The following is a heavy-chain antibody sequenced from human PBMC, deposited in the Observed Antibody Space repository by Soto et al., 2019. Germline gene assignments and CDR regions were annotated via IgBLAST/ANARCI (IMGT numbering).Heavy chain of an antibody. D-gene: IGHD3-22*01. V-gene: IGHV4-34*01. CDR3: AKWDYYDSSGYADY. Sequence: PSETLSLTCAVNGESFSGYYWSWIRQPPGKGLGWIGEINHSGSTNYNPSLKSRVTISVDTSKNQFSLKLSSVTAADTAVSYCAKWDYYDSSGYADYWGQGTLVTVSS. CDR2: INHSGST. CDR1: GESFSGYY. J-gene: IGHJ4*02.